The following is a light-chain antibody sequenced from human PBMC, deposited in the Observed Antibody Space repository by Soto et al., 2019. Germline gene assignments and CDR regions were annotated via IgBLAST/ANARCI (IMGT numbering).Light chain of an antibody. V-gene: IGLV1-40*01. Sequence: QSVLTQPPSVSGAPGQRVTISCTGSRANIGAGYDVHWYQQLPGTAPKLLIYGNSKRPSGVPDRFSGSKSGTSASLAITGLQAEDEADYYCQSYDSSLRVVFGGGTKLTVL. CDR2: GNS. CDR1: RANIGAGYD. J-gene: IGLJ2*01. CDR3: QSYDSSLRVV.